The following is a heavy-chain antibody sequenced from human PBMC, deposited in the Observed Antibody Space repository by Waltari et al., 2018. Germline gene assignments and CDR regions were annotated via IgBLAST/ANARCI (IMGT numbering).Heavy chain of an antibody. Sequence: QLQLQESGPGLVKPSETLSLTCTVSGGSISSSSYYWGWIRQPPGKGLEWIGSIYYSGSTYYNPSLKSRVTISVDTSKNQFSLKLSSVTAADTAVYYCARMGRIAVAGAGFDYWGQGTLVTVSS. CDR3: ARMGRIAVAGAGFDY. CDR2: IYYSGST. V-gene: IGHV4-39*07. D-gene: IGHD6-19*01. J-gene: IGHJ4*02. CDR1: GGSISSSSYY.